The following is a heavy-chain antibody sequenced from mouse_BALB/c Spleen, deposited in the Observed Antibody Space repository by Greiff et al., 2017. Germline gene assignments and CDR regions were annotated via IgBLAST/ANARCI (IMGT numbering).Heavy chain of an antibody. J-gene: IGHJ3*01. D-gene: IGHD1-1*02. V-gene: IGHV1S137*01. CDR1: GYTFTDYA. CDR2: ISTYYGDA. CDR3: ASLCDGGSYGFAY. Sequence: QVQLQQSGADLVRPGVSVKISCKGSGYTFTDYAMHWVQQSHAKGLEWIGVISTYYGDASYNQKFKGKATMTVDKSSSTAYMELARLTSEDSAIDYCASLCDGGSYGFAYWGQGTLVTVSA.